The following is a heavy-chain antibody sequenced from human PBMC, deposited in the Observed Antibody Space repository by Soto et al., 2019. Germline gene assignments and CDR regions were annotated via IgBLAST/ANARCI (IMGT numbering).Heavy chain of an antibody. CDR2: INHSGST. V-gene: IGHV4-34*01. J-gene: IGHJ6*02. CDR1: GGSFSAYY. Sequence: SETLSLTCAVYGGSFSAYYWSWIRQPPGKGLEWIGEINHSGSTNYNSSLKSRVTISVDTSKNQFSLKLTSLTAADTAIYYCARGGRQQLVRTLFYGMDVRGQGTTVTVSS. CDR3: ARGGRQQLVRTLFYGMDV. D-gene: IGHD6-13*01.